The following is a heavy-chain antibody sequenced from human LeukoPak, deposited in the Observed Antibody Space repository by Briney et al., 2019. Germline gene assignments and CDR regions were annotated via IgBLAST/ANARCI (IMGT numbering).Heavy chain of an antibody. V-gene: IGHV4-34*01. J-gene: IGHJ5*02. Sequence: PSETLSLTCAVYGGSFSGYYWSWIRQPPGKGLEWIGEINHSGSTNYNPSLKSRVTISVDTSKNQFSLKLSSVTAADTAVYYCARDLNGGYDNWFDPWGQGTLVTVSS. CDR3: ARDLNGGYDNWFDP. CDR1: GGSFSGYY. CDR2: INHSGST. D-gene: IGHD5-12*01.